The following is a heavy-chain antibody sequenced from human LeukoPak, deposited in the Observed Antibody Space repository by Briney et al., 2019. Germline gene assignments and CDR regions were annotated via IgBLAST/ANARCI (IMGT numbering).Heavy chain of an antibody. V-gene: IGHV4-59*01. J-gene: IGHJ5*02. Sequence: SETLSLTCAVYGGSFSDYYWSWIRQPPGKGLEWIGYIYYSGNSNYNPSLNSRVTISVDTSKNQFSLRLSSVTAADTAIYYCARDLGYCSTASCYAWFDPWGQGTLVTVSS. CDR1: GGSFSDYY. D-gene: IGHD2-2*01. CDR2: IYYSGNS. CDR3: ARDLGYCSTASCYAWFDP.